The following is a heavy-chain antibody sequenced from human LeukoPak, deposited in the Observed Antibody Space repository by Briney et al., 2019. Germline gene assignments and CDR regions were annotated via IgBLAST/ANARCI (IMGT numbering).Heavy chain of an antibody. Sequence: GGSLRLSCAASGFTFSSYAMSWVRQAPGKGLEWVSAISGSGAYTYYADSVKGRFTISRDNSKNTLYLQMNSLRAEDTAVYYCASPDIVGATLFFWGAFDIWGQGTMVTVSS. J-gene: IGHJ3*02. CDR3: ASPDIVGATLFFWGAFDI. CDR1: GFTFSSYA. V-gene: IGHV3-23*01. CDR2: ISGSGAYT. D-gene: IGHD1-26*01.